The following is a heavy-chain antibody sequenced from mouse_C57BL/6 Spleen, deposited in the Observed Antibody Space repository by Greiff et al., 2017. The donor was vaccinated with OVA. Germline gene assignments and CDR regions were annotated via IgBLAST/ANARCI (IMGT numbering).Heavy chain of an antibody. J-gene: IGHJ2*01. D-gene: IGHD4-1*01. CDR1: GFTFSSYA. CDR3: ARDRRTGTLDY. CDR2: ISDGGSYT. Sequence: EVQLVESGGGLVKPGGSLKLSCAASGFTFSSYAMSWVRQTPEKRLEWVATISDGGSYTYYPDNVKGRFTISRDNAKNNLYLQMSHLKSEDTAMYYCARDRRTGTLDYWGQGTTLTVSS. V-gene: IGHV5-4*01.